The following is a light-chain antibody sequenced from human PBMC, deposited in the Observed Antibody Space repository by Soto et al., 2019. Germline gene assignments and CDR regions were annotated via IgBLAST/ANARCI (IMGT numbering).Light chain of an antibody. Sequence: DIQMTQSPSSLSASVGDRVTITCRASQGISNYLTWYQQKPGKVPKLLIYAASTLQSGVPSRFSGSGSGTDFTITISSMLPEDVATYYCQKYNSAPRMFGQGTKVEIK. V-gene: IGKV1-27*01. J-gene: IGKJ1*01. CDR2: AAS. CDR1: QGISNY. CDR3: QKYNSAPRM.